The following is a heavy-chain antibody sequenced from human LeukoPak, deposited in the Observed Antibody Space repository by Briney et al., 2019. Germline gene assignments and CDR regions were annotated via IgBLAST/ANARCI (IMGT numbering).Heavy chain of an antibody. CDR1: GYTFTSYG. V-gene: IGHV1-18*01. D-gene: IGHD1-1*01. CDR2: ISAYNGNT. CDR3: ATPRLERHARYAFDI. J-gene: IGHJ3*02. Sequence: ASVKVSCKASGYTFTSYGISWVRQAPGQGLEWMGWISAYNGNTNYAQKFQGRVTMTRDMSTSTVYMELSSLRSEDTAVYYCATPRLERHARYAFDIWGQGTMVTVSS.